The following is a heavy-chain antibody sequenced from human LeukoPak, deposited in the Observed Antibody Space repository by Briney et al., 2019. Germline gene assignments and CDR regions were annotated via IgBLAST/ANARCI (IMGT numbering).Heavy chain of an antibody. D-gene: IGHD1-7*01. V-gene: IGHV3-30*18. J-gene: IGHJ4*02. CDR1: GFTFSDYA. CDR3: AKNRVVFNWNYAYYFDN. CDR2: ISYDGINK. Sequence: PGGSLRLSCAASGFTFSDYAMHWVRQAPGKGLEWVALISYDGINKYYADSVKGRFTISRDNSKNTLYLQMNSLRAEDTAVYYCAKNRVVFNWNYAYYFDNWGQGTLVTVSS.